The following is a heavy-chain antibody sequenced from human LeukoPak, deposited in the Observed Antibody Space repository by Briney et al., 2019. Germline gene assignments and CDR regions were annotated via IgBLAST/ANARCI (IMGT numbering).Heavy chain of an antibody. V-gene: IGHV3-72*01. J-gene: IGHJ4*02. CDR1: GSTFSDHY. D-gene: IGHD3-22*01. CDR2: IRNRARGYTT. CDR3: ATEPKDSSAYYYFDY. Sequence: GGSLRLSCVASGSTFSDHYMDWVRQAPGKGLEWVARIRNRARGYTTDYAASAKGRFTISRDDSEGSLYLQMNSLQTEDTAVYYCATEPKDSSAYYYFDYWGQGALVTVSS.